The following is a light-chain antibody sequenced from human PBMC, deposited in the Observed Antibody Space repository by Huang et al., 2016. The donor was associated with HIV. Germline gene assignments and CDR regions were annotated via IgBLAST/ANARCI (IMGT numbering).Light chain of an antibody. CDR2: ATS. V-gene: IGKV3-11*01. CDR1: QSVSRY. CDR3: QQRISWPPSYT. J-gene: IGKJ2*01. Sequence: EIVLTQSPATLSLSPGDRATLSCRASQSVSRYFAWYQQKPGPAPRLLIYATSNRATGVPARFSGSGSGTDFTLTISSLEPEDFANYYCQQRISWPPSYTFGQGTKVEI.